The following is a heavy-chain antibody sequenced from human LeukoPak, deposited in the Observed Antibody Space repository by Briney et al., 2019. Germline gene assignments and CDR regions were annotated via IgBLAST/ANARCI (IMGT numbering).Heavy chain of an antibody. J-gene: IGHJ4*02. CDR1: GGSISSSSYY. CDR3: SRGYCSSTSCYIGAIDY. V-gene: IGHV4-39*01. D-gene: IGHD2-2*02. Sequence: SETLSLTCTVSGGSISSSSYYWGWIRQPPGTGPQRIGSIYYSGSTYYNPSLKSRVTISVDTSKNQFSLKLSSVTAAEAAVYYCSRGYCSSTSCYIGAIDYWGQGTLVTVSS. CDR2: IYYSGST.